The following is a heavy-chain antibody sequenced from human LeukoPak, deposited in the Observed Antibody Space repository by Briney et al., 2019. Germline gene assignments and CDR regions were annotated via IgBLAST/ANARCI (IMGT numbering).Heavy chain of an antibody. Sequence: SETLSLTCTVSGDSISSSSSYWGWIRQPPGEGLEWIGSIYYSGSTYYNTSLKSRVTISVDTSKNQFSLRLNSVTAADTAVYYCARAFNLDCGGDCHRVFLYNYNYYMDVWGKGTTVTISS. J-gene: IGHJ6*03. CDR1: GDSISSSSSY. CDR2: IYYSGST. D-gene: IGHD2-21*02. CDR3: ARAFNLDCGGDCHRVFLYNYNYYMDV. V-gene: IGHV4-39*01.